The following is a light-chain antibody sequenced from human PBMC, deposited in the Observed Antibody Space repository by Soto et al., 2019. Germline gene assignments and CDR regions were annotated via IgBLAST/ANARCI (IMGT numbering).Light chain of an antibody. Sequence: QSVLTQPRSVSGSPGQSVTISCTGTSSDVGGYNYVSWYQQHPGKAPKLMIYDVSKRPSGVPDRFSGSKSGNTASLTISGLQAEDEADYYCCSYAGSYTLVAWVFGTGTKVTVL. CDR2: DVS. J-gene: IGLJ1*01. V-gene: IGLV2-11*01. CDR1: SSDVGGYNY. CDR3: CSYAGSYTLVAWV.